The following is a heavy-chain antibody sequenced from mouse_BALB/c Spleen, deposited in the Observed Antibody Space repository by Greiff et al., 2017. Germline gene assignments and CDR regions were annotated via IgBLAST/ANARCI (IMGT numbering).Heavy chain of an antibody. Sequence: QVQLQQSGAELVKPGASVKLSCTASGFNIKDTYMPWVKQRPEQGLEWIGYINPSTGYTEYNQKFKDKATLTADKSSSTAYMQLSSLTSEDSAVYYCARREGYAMDYWGQGTSVTVSS. CDR2: INPSTGYT. V-gene: IGHV1S26*01. J-gene: IGHJ4*01. CDR3: ARREGYAMDY. CDR1: GFNIKDTY.